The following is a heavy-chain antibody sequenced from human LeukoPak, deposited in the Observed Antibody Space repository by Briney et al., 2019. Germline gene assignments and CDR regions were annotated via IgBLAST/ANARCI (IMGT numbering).Heavy chain of an antibody. V-gene: IGHV1-18*01. Sequence: ASVRVSCKASGYTFTSYGISWVRQAPGQGLEWMGWISAYNGNTNYAQKLQGRVTMTTDTSTSTAYMELRSLRSDDTAVYYCASNGLSFYYGSGNPYYYMDVWGKGTTVTISS. D-gene: IGHD3-10*01. CDR2: ISAYNGNT. J-gene: IGHJ6*03. CDR1: GYTFTSYG. CDR3: ASNGLSFYYGSGNPYYYMDV.